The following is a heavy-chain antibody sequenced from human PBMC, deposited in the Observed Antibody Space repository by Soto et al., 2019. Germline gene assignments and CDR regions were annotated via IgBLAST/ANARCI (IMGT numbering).Heavy chain of an antibody. CDR1: GGSFSGYY. D-gene: IGHD4-17*01. J-gene: IGHJ6*02. CDR3: ASGNYGGNMDV. Sequence: TSETLSLTCAVYGGSFSGYYWSWIRQPPGKGLEWIGEINHSGSTNYNPSLKSRVTISVDTSKNQFSLKLSSVTAADTAVYYCASGNYGGNMDVWGQGTTVTVSS. V-gene: IGHV4-34*01. CDR2: INHSGST.